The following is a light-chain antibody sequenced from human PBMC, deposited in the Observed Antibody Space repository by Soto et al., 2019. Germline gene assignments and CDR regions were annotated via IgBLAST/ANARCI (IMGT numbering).Light chain of an antibody. J-gene: IGKJ1*01. CDR2: RAS. V-gene: IGKV3-15*01. CDR1: QSLNGN. CDR3: QQYSKWPPWT. Sequence: EIVMTPSPATLSVSPGERATLSCRASQSLNGNVAWYQQTPGQAPRLLIYRASTRATGVPGRFSASGSGTDFTLTISSLQSEDSAVYYCQQYSKWPPWTFGPGTKVDIK.